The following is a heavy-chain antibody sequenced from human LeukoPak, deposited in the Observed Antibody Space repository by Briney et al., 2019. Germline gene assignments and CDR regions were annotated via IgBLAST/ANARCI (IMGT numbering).Heavy chain of an antibody. CDR2: IYSGGST. J-gene: IGHJ4*02. CDR3: ARDRQHYYDSSGYYTGVHFDY. CDR1: GFTVSSNY. D-gene: IGHD3-22*01. Sequence: GGSLRLSCAASGFTVSSNYMSWVRQAPGKGLEWVSVIYSGGSTYYADSVKGRFTISRDNSKNTLYLQMNSLRAEDTAVYYCARDRQHYYDSSGYYTGVHFDYWGQGALVTVSS. V-gene: IGHV3-66*02.